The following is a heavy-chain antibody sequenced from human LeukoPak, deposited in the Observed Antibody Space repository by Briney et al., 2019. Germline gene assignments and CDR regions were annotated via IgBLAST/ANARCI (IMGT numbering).Heavy chain of an antibody. Sequence: PSETLSLTCTVSGGSISSSSYYWGWIRQPPGKGLEWIGSIYYSGSTYYNPSLKSRVTISLDTSKNQFSLKLSSVTAADTAVYYCARDTWNYDYFGYWGQGTLVTVSS. CDR2: IYYSGST. V-gene: IGHV4-39*07. J-gene: IGHJ4*02. CDR1: GGSISSSSYY. CDR3: ARDTWNYDYFGY. D-gene: IGHD1-7*01.